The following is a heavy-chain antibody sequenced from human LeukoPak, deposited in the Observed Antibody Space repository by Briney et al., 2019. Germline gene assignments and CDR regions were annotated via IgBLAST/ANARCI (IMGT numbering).Heavy chain of an antibody. CDR1: GFPLRNSD. CDR2: LSGSGIST. V-gene: IGHV3-23*01. Sequence: GGSLRLSCAASGFPLRNSDMSGVRRARGRGGECGSALSGSGISTYYADSVKGQFTISRDNSKNTLYLQMNSLRAEDTAVYYCAKGISSSGWSYFDYWGHGTLVTVSS. D-gene: IGHD6-19*01. CDR3: AKGISSSGWSYFDY. J-gene: IGHJ4*01.